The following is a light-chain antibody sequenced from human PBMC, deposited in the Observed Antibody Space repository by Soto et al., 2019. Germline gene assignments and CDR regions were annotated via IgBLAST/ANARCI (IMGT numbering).Light chain of an antibody. J-gene: IGLJ1*01. CDR1: SSDIGASNY. V-gene: IGLV2-8*01. Sequence: QSVLTQPASVSGSPGQSITISCTGTSSDIGASNYVSWYQQHPGKAPKLMIYEVTKRPSGVPDRFSGSKSGNTASLTVSGLQADDEADYYCSSYAGNNNYVFGTGTKATVL. CDR3: SSYAGNNNYV. CDR2: EVT.